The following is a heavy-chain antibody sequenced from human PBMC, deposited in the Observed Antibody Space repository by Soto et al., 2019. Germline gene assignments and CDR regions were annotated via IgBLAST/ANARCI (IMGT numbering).Heavy chain of an antibody. D-gene: IGHD3-9*01. V-gene: IGHV3-53*04. CDR2: IYSGGST. CDR1: GFTVSSNY. CDR3: ARDGHFDGNYYYYGMDV. J-gene: IGHJ6*02. Sequence: PGGSLRLSCAASGFTVSSNYMSWVRQAPGKGLEWVSVIYSGGSTYYADSVKGRFTISRHNSKNTRYLQMNSLRAEDTAVYYCARDGHFDGNYYYYGMDVWGQGTTVTVS.